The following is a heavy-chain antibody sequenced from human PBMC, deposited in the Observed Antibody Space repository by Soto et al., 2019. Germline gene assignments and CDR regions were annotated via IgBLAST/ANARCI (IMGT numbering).Heavy chain of an antibody. J-gene: IGHJ4*02. CDR2: ISAYNGNT. D-gene: IGHD3-22*01. Sequence: QVQLVQSGAEVKKPGASVKVSCKASGYTFTSYGISWVRQAPGQGLEWMGWISAYNGNTNYAQKLQGRVTMTTDTSTSTAYMELRSLRSDDTAVYYCARETYYYDSSGYGLFDYWGQGTLVTVSS. V-gene: IGHV1-18*01. CDR1: GYTFTSYG. CDR3: ARETYYYDSSGYGLFDY.